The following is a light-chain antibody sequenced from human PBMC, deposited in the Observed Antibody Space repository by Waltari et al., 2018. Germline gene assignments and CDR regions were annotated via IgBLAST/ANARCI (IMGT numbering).Light chain of an antibody. J-gene: IGKJ2*01. V-gene: IGKV3-15*01. CDR3: QQYNNWPPMYT. CDR1: QNVGTK. CDR2: DAS. Sequence: DILMTQSPTTLSVSPGETATLSCRASQNVGTKLAWHQQKPVQPPRLLIYDASIRATGVPDRFSGGGSGTEFTLTISSLQSEDFAVYYCQQYNNWPPMYTFGQGTKLEIK.